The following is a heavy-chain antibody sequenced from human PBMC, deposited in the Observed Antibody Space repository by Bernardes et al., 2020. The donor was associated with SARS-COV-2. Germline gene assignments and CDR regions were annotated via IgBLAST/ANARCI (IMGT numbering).Heavy chain of an antibody. J-gene: IGHJ4*02. D-gene: IGHD3-22*01. Sequence: RLSCAASGFTFSDYYMSWIRQAPGKGLEWVSYISSSSSYTNYADSVKGRFTISRDNAKNSLYLQMNSLRAEDTAVYYCARDSEYYYDSSGYLDYWGQGTLVTVSS. CDR2: ISSSSSYT. V-gene: IGHV3-11*06. CDR3: ARDSEYYYDSSGYLDY. CDR1: GFTFSDYY.